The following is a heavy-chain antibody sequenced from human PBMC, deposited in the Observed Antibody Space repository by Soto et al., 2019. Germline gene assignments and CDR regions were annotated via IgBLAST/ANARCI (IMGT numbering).Heavy chain of an antibody. D-gene: IGHD3-22*01. J-gene: IGHJ4*02. CDR3: AKDRGGASGFYQSKEDFDY. V-gene: IGHV3-23*01. CDR1: GFTFSSYA. CDR2: ISRSGGST. Sequence: EVQLLESGGGLVQPGGPLRLSCAASGFTFSSYAMSWVRQAPGKGPEWVSTISRSGGSTYYADSVTGRFTSSRDNSKNTVYLQMNNLRADDTAVYYCAKDRGGASGFYQSKEDFDYWGQGTLVTVSS.